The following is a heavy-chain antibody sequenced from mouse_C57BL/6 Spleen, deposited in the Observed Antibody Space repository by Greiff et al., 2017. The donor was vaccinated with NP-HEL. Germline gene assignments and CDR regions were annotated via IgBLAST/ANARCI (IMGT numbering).Heavy chain of an antibody. CDR1: GYSITSGYY. Sequence: EVQLQQSGPGLVKPSQSLSLTCSVTGYSITSGYYWNWIRQFPGNKLEWMGYISYDGSNNYNPSLKNRISITRDTSKNQFFLKLNSVTTEDTATYYCAREYERFDYWGQGTTLTVSS. CDR3: AREYERFDY. D-gene: IGHD2-10*02. V-gene: IGHV3-6*01. CDR2: ISYDGSN. J-gene: IGHJ2*01.